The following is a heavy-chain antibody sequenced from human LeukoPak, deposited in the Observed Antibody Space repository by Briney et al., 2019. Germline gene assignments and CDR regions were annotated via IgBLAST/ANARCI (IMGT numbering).Heavy chain of an antibody. D-gene: IGHD2-15*01. J-gene: IGHJ3*02. Sequence: GGSLRLSCAASGFTLSSNYMSWVRQAPGKGLEWVSVIYSGGSTYYADSVKGRFTIARDNSKNTLYLQMNSLSAEDTAVYYCARVGAYCSGGSCYLAAFDIWGQGTMVTVSS. CDR1: GFTLSSNY. CDR3: ARVGAYCSGGSCYLAAFDI. V-gene: IGHV3-53*01. CDR2: IYSGGST.